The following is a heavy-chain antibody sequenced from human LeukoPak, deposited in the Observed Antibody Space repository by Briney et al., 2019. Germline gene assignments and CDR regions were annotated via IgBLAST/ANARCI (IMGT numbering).Heavy chain of an antibody. Sequence: SETLSLACTVSGGSISSYYWGWIRQPPGKGLEWLGYIYYSGSTNYNPSLKSRVTISVDTSKNQFSLKLSSVTAADTAVYYCARGQLRDVINWFDPWGQGTLVTVSS. V-gene: IGHV4-59*01. D-gene: IGHD2/OR15-2a*01. CDR3: ARGQLRDVINWFDP. CDR1: GGSISSYY. J-gene: IGHJ5*02. CDR2: IYYSGST.